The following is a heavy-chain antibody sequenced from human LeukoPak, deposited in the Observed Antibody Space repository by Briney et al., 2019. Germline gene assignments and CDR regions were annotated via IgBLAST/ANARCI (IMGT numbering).Heavy chain of an antibody. J-gene: IGHJ4*02. D-gene: IGHD5-12*01. CDR2: INAGNDNT. V-gene: IGHV1-3*01. CDR3: ASSRGYDVGGYFDY. CDR1: GYTLTTYT. Sequence: ASVKVSCKASGYTLTTYTIHWVRQAPGQRLEWMGWINAGNDNTKYSQKFQDRVTITRDTSASTAYMELSSLRSEDTAVYYCASSRGYDVGGYFDYWGQGTLVTVSS.